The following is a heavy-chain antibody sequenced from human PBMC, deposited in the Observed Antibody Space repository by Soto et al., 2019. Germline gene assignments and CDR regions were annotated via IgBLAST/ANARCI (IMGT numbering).Heavy chain of an antibody. CDR2: IWYDGSNK. CDR1: GFTFSSYG. Sequence: GRSLRLSCAASGFTFSSYGMHWVRQAPGKGLEWVAVIWYDGSNKYYADSVKGRFTISRDNSKNTLYLQMNSLRAEDTAVYYCARDLATLVAATLDYYYYGMDVWGQGTTVTVSS. V-gene: IGHV3-33*01. J-gene: IGHJ6*02. CDR3: ARDLATLVAATLDYYYYGMDV. D-gene: IGHD2-15*01.